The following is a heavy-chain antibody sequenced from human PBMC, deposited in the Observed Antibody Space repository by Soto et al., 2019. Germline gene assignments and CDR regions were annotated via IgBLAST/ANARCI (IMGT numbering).Heavy chain of an antibody. V-gene: IGHV1-2*02. CDR1: GYTFTGYF. CDR2: INSNSGAT. D-gene: IGHD3-3*01. CDR3: ARGGGTILAPLP. Sequence: ASVKVSCKASGYTFTGYFMHWARQAPGQGLEWMGWINSNSGATKYAQRFQGRVTLSRDTSISTAYMEWSGLRSVDTAVYYCARGGGTILAPLPWGQGTLVTAPQ. J-gene: IGHJ5*02.